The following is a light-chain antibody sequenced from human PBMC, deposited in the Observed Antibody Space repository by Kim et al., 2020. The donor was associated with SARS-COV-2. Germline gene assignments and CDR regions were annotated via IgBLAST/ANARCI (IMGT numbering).Light chain of an antibody. J-gene: IGLJ2*01. Sequence: SVYPGQTATIPCSGDNLGGRYVSWYQQRPGQTPVLVMYQDIERPSGIPDRFSGSNSGNTATLTISGTQAMDEADYYCQAWDNNAAIFGGGTQLTVL. CDR3: QAWDNNAAI. CDR2: QDI. CDR1: NLGGRY. V-gene: IGLV3-1*01.